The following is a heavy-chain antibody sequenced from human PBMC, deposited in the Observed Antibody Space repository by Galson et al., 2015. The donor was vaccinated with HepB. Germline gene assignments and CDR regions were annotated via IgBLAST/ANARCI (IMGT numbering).Heavy chain of an antibody. Sequence: SLRLSCAASGFTFDDYAMHWVRHAPGKGLEWVSGISWNSGSIGYADSVKGRFTISRDNAKNSLYLQMNSLRAEDTALYYCAKDDSSGYFYYGMDVWGQGTTVTVSS. V-gene: IGHV3-9*01. CDR3: AKDDSSGYFYYGMDV. CDR1: GFTFDDYA. CDR2: ISWNSGSI. D-gene: IGHD3-22*01. J-gene: IGHJ6*02.